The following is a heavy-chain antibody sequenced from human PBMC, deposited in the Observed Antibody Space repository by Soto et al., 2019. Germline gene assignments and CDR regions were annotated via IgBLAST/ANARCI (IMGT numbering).Heavy chain of an antibody. J-gene: IGHJ4*02. V-gene: IGHV3-74*01. CDR2: ISSDGSST. CDR1: GFTFSNYW. D-gene: IGHD4-17*01. Sequence: GGSLRLSCVVSGFTFSNYWIHWVRQAPGKGLVWVSRISSDGSSTSYADSVKGRFTISRDNAKNTLYLQMNSLRAEDTAVYYCARDIDYGDTLSRNYWGQGTQVTVSS. CDR3: ARDIDYGDTLSRNY.